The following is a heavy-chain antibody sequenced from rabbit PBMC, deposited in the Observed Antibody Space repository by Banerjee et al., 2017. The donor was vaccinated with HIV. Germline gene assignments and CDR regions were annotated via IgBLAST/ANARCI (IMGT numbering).Heavy chain of an antibody. J-gene: IGHJ4*01. CDR3: ARDLAGVIGWNFNL. Sequence: QQQLEESGGGLVKPEGSLTLSCTASGFSFSSNYDMCWVRQAPGKGLELIACMDTGNTVYANWAKGRFTISKTSSTTMTLQMTSLTAADTATYFCARDLAGVIGWNFNLWGPGPLVTVS. V-gene: IGHV1S45*01. CDR1: GFSFSSNYD. D-gene: IGHD4-1*01. CDR2: MDTGNT.